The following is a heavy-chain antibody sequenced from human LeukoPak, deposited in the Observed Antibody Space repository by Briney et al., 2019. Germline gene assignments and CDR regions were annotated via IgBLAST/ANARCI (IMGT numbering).Heavy chain of an antibody. D-gene: IGHD2-2*01. Sequence: GGSLRLSCAASGFTVSSNYMSWVRQAPGKGLEWVSVIYSGGSTYYADSVKGRFTISRDNSKNTLYLQMNSLRAEDTAVYYCATYQLLYYYYMDVWGKGTTVTVSS. CDR2: IYSGGST. V-gene: IGHV3-53*01. J-gene: IGHJ6*03. CDR3: ATYQLLYYYYMDV. CDR1: GFTVSSNY.